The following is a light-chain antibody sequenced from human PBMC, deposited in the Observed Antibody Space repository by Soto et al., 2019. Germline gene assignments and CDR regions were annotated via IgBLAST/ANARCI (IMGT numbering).Light chain of an antibody. V-gene: IGKV1-5*03. CDR3: QQIHSTSSYT. CDR2: KAS. CDR1: QSISSW. Sequence: IQLTQSPSSLSASVGDRVTISCRASQSISSWLAWYQQKPGKAPKLLIYKASSLEGGVPSRFSGSGSGTEFTLTITTLQPEDFATYYCQQIHSTSSYTFGQGTKVDIK. J-gene: IGKJ2*01.